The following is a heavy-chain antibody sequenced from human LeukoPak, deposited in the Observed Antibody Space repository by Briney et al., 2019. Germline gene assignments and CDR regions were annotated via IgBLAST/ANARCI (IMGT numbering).Heavy chain of an antibody. Sequence: GGSLRFSCAASGFTFSSYAMSWVRQAPGKGLEWVSAISGSGGSTYYADSVKGRFTISRDNSKNTLYLQMNSLRAEDTAVYYCAKGGLRTRITMVRGVMEYWGDYWGQGTLVTVSS. CDR1: GFTFSSYA. D-gene: IGHD3-10*01. CDR3: AKGGLRTRITMVRGVMEYWGDY. V-gene: IGHV3-23*01. CDR2: ISGSGGST. J-gene: IGHJ4*02.